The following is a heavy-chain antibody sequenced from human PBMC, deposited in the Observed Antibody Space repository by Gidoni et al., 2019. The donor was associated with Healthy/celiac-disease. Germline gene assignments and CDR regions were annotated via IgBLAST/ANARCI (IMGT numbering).Heavy chain of an antibody. Sequence: EVQLVESGGGLVQPGGSLRLSCAASGFPFSDYYMDWVRQAPGKGLEWVGRTRNKANSYTTECAASVKGRFTISRDDSKNSLYLQMNSLKTEDTAVYYCARVTETPIHWGQGTLVTVSS. CDR2: TRNKANSYTT. CDR1: GFPFSDYY. CDR3: ARVTETPIH. D-gene: IGHD2-21*01. J-gene: IGHJ4*02. V-gene: IGHV3-72*01.